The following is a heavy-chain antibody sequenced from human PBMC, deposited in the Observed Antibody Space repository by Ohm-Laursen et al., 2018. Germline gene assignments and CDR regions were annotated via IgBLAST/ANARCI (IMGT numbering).Heavy chain of an antibody. V-gene: IGHV1-18*01. Sequence: KLKNRVTMTTDTSTSTAYMELRSLRSDDTAVYYCARDKGAASFDYWGQGTLVTVSS. J-gene: IGHJ4*02. CDR3: ARDKGAASFDY. D-gene: IGHD6-13*01.